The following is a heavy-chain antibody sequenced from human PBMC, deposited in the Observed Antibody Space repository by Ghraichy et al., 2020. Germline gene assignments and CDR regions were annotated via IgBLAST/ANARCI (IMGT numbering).Heavy chain of an antibody. J-gene: IGHJ3*02. Sequence: SETLSLTCAVSGGSISSSNWWSWVRQPPGKGLEWIGEIYHSGSTNYNPSLKSRVTISVDKSKNQFYLKLSSVTAADTAVYYCPSSVRGSGFDAFDIWGQGTMVTVSS. D-gene: IGHD3-22*01. CDR1: GGSISSSNW. CDR2: IYHSGST. V-gene: IGHV4-4*02. CDR3: PSSVRGSGFDAFDI.